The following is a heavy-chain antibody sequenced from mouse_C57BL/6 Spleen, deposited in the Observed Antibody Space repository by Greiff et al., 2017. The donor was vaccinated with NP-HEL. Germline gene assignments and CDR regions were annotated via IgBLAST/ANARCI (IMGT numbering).Heavy chain of an antibody. CDR2: INPNNGGT. V-gene: IGHV1-26*01. CDR3: ARSGWDY. Sequence: EVQLQQSGPELVKPGASVKISCKASGYTFTDYYMNWVKQSHGKSLEWIGDINPNNGGTSYNQKFKGKATLTVDKSSSTAYMELRSLTSEDSAVYYCARSGWDYGGQGTSVTVSS. J-gene: IGHJ4*01. CDR1: GYTFTDYY.